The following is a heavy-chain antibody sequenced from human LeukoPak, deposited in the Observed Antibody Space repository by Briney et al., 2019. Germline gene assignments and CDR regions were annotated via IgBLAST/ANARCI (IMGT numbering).Heavy chain of an antibody. CDR2: IYYSGST. CDR3: ARDCYGDYPDY. V-gene: IGHV4-39*07. CDR1: GGSISSSSYY. J-gene: IGHJ4*02. D-gene: IGHD4-17*01. Sequence: SETLSLTCSVSGGSISSSSYYWGWIRQPPGKGLEWIGSIYYSGSTYYKASLKSRVTISVDTSKNQFSLKLSSVTAADTAVYYCARDCYGDYPDYWGQGTLVTVSS.